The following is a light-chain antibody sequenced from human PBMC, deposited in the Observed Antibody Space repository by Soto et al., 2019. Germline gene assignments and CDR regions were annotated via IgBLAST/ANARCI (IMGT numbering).Light chain of an antibody. Sequence: ETVLTQSPATLSVSPGERATLSCRASQSLSNNIYLAWYQQKPGQAPRLLIYQTSLRAAGIPARFSASGSGADFTLTISSLEPEDFALYYWQQHINWPLTFGGGTKVDIK. CDR2: QTS. CDR1: QSLSNNIY. V-gene: IGKV3-11*01. CDR3: QQHINWPLT. J-gene: IGKJ4*01.